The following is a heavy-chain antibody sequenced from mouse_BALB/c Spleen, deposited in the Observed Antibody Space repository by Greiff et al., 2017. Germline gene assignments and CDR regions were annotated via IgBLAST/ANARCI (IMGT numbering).Heavy chain of an antibody. J-gene: IGHJ4*01. V-gene: IGHV1-9*01. CDR2: ILPGSGST. Sequence: VHLVESGAELMKPGASVKISCKATGYTFSSYWIEWVKQRPGHGLEWIGEILPGSGSTNYNEKFKGKATFTADTSSNTAYMQLSRLTSEDSAVYYCASYRRDAMDYWGQGTSVTVSS. D-gene: IGHD2-14*01. CDR3: ASYRRDAMDY. CDR1: GYTFSSYW.